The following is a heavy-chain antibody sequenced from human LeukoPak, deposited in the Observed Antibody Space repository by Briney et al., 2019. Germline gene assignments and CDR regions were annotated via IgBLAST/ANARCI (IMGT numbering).Heavy chain of an antibody. CDR3: AKGIYASSWYGYFQH. D-gene: IGHD6-13*01. CDR2: ISGSGGDT. CDR1: GFTFSRNA. J-gene: IGHJ1*01. V-gene: IGHV3-23*01. Sequence: PGGSLRLSCAASGFTFSRNAMTWVRQAPGRGLEWVSSISGSGGDTYYADSVKGRFTISRDNSKDTLYLQMNNVRAEDTAVYSCAKGIYASSWYGYFQHWGRGTLVTVSS.